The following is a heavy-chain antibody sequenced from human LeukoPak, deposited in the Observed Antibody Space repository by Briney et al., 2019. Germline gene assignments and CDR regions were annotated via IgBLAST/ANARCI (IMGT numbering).Heavy chain of an antibody. CDR2: ISSGGTTI. CDR1: GFIFSSYE. J-gene: IGHJ4*02. CDR3: ARVKGSGWYEVDY. D-gene: IGHD6-19*01. V-gene: IGHV3-48*03. Sequence: GGSLRLSCAASGFIFSSYEMNWVRQAPGKGLEWVSYISSGGTTIYYADSVKGRFTISRDNVKNSLYLQVNSLSAEDTGIYYCARVKGSGWYEVDYWGRGTLVTVSS.